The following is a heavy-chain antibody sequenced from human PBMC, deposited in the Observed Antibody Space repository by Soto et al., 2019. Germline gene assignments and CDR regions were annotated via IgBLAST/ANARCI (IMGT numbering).Heavy chain of an antibody. J-gene: IGHJ4*02. CDR2: INPSGGST. Sequence: GASVKVSCKTSEYTFTSYYLHWVRQAPGQGLEWMGIINPSGGSTSYAQKFQGRVTMTRDTSTSTVYMELSSLRSEDTAVYYCARERGASSFDNWGQGTLVTVSS. V-gene: IGHV1-46*03. CDR3: ARERGASSFDN. D-gene: IGHD1-26*01. CDR1: EYTFTSYY.